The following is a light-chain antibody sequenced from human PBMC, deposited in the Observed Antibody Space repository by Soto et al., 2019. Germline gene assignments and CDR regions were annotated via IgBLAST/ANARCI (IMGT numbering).Light chain of an antibody. CDR1: QSISSY. V-gene: IGKV3-11*01. CDR2: DAS. J-gene: IGKJ3*01. CDR3: HQRSTWPFT. Sequence: EIVLTLSPATLSLSPGERATLSCRASQSISSYLARYQQKPDQAPRLLIYDASNRATGIPARFSGSGSGTDFTLTISSLEPEAFAVYYCHQRSTWPFTFGPGTKVDIK.